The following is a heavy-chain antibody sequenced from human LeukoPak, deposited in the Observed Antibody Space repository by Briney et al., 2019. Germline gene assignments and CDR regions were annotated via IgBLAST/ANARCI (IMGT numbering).Heavy chain of an antibody. CDR3: AKDPGP. CDR1: GFTCDDYA. CDR2: ISWNSGSI. V-gene: IGHV3-9*01. Sequence: PGRSLRLSCAASGFTCDDYAMHWVRQAPGKGLEWVSGISWNSGSIGYADSVKGRFTISRDNAKNSLYLQMNSLRAEDTALYYCAKDPGPWGQGTLVTVSS. J-gene: IGHJ5*02.